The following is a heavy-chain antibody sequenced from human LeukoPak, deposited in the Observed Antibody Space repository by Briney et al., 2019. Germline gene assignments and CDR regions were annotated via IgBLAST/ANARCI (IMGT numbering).Heavy chain of an antibody. CDR1: GFTFSSYE. CDR2: ISSSGSTI. Sequence: GGSLRLSCAASGFTFSSYEMNWVRQAPGKGLEWVSYISSSGSTIYYADSVKGRFTISRDNAKNSLYLQMNSLRAEDTAVYYCTRGGTRSSLFWNYWGQGTLVTVSS. CDR3: TRGGTRSSLFWNY. D-gene: IGHD6-6*01. V-gene: IGHV3-48*03. J-gene: IGHJ4*02.